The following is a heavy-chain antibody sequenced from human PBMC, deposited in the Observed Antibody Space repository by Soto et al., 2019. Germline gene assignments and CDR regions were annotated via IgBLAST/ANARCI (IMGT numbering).Heavy chain of an antibody. CDR3: ARGKGYCSSNSCPNDAFDI. Sequence: ASVKVSCKASGYTFTSYGISWVRQAPGQGLEWMGWISAYNGKANYAQKLQGRVTITTDKSTSTAYMELSSLRSEDTAVYYCARGKGYCSSNSCPNDAFDIWGQGTMVTVS. D-gene: IGHD2-2*01. CDR2: ISAYNGKA. CDR1: GYTFTSYG. V-gene: IGHV1-18*01. J-gene: IGHJ3*02.